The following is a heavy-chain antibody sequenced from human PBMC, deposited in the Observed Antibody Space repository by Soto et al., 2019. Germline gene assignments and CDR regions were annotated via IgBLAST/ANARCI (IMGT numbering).Heavy chain of an antibody. CDR2: ISSSSSYT. Sequence: GGSLRLSCAASGFTFSDYYMSWIRQAPGKGLEWVSYISSSSSYTNYADSVKGRFTISRDNAKNSLYLQMNSLRAEDTAVYYWARSSYYDSSGYYPYWYFDLWGRGTLVTVSS. D-gene: IGHD3-22*01. V-gene: IGHV3-11*06. J-gene: IGHJ2*01. CDR3: ARSSYYDSSGYYPYWYFDL. CDR1: GFTFSDYY.